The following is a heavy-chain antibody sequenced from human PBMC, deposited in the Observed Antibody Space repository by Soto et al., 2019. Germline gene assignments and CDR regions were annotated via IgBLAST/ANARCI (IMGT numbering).Heavy chain of an antibody. V-gene: IGHV3-23*01. CDR1: GFNFSSYA. CDR3: AKVKYSSGWCIEY. J-gene: IGHJ4*02. D-gene: IGHD6-19*01. Sequence: PGGSMXLSCAATGFNFSSYAMSWVSQAPGKGLEWVSAISGSGGSTYYADSVKGRFTISRDNSKNTLYLQMNSLRAEDTAVYYCAKVKYSSGWCIEYWGQGPLFT. CDR2: ISGSGGST.